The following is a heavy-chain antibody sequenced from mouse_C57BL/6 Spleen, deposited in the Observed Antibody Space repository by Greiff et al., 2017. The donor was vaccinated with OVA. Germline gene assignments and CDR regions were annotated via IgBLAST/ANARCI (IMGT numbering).Heavy chain of an antibody. V-gene: IGHV1-72*01. CDR2: IDPNSGGT. D-gene: IGHD2-4*01. CDR1: GYTFTSYW. J-gene: IGHJ3*01. Sequence: QVQLKQPGAELVKPGASVKLSCKASGYTFTSYWMHWVKQRPGRGLEWIGRIDPNSGGTKYNEKFKSKATLTVDKPSSTAYMQLSSLTSEDSAVYYCARGTYYDYDGWFAYWGQGTLVTVSA. CDR3: ARGTYYDYDGWFAY.